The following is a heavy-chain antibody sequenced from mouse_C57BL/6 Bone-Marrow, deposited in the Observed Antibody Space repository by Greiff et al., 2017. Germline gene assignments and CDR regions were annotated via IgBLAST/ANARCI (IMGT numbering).Heavy chain of an antibody. CDR2: IDPENGDT. D-gene: IGHD4-1*01. V-gene: IGHV14-4*01. CDR3: TTVGRVP. CDR1: GFNIKDDY. Sequence: VHVKQSGAELVRPGASVKLSCTASGFNIKDDYMHWVKQRPEQGLEWIGWIDPENGDTEYASKFQGKATITADTSSNTAYLQLSSLTSEDTAVYYCTTVGRVPWGQGTTLTVSS. J-gene: IGHJ2*01.